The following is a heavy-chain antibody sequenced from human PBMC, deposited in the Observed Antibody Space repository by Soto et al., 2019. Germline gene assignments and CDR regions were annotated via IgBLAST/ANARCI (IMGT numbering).Heavy chain of an antibody. CDR2: IYPGDSDT. CDR3: ARQVAVAGTWFDP. CDR1: AYSFTSYL. V-gene: IGHV5-51*01. D-gene: IGHD6-19*01. Sequence: GESLKIACKGSAYSFTSYLIRWVRQMPGKGLELTGIIYPGDSDTRYSPSFQGQVTISADKSISTAYLQWSSLKASDTAMYYCARQVAVAGTWFDPWGQGTLVTVSS. J-gene: IGHJ5*02.